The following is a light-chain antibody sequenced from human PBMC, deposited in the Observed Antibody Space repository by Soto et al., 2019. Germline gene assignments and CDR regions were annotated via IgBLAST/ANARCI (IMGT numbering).Light chain of an antibody. CDR2: GAS. CDR1: QSVSTN. V-gene: IGKV3-15*01. J-gene: IGKJ2*01. Sequence: EIVLTQSPGTLSVSPGERANLSCRASQSVSTNLAWFQQKPGQAPRLLIYGASTRATGIPARFSGSGSGTEFNLTTTSLQSEDLAVYYCQQSNKSPYTFGQGTKLEV. CDR3: QQSNKSPYT.